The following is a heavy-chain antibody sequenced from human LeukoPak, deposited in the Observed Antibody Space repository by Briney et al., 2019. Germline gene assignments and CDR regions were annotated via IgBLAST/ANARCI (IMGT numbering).Heavy chain of an antibody. Sequence: GGSPRLSCAASGFTFSSYAMSWVRQAPGKGLEWVSAISGSGGSTYYADSVKGRFTISRDNSKNTLYLQMNSLRAEDTAVYYCAKSQGSSGWYNYYYGMDVWGQGTTVTVSS. J-gene: IGHJ6*02. CDR3: AKSQGSSGWYNYYYGMDV. CDR2: ISGSGGST. CDR1: GFTFSSYA. D-gene: IGHD6-19*01. V-gene: IGHV3-23*01.